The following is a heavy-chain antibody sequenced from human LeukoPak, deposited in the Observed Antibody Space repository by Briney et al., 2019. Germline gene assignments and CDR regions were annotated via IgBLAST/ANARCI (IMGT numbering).Heavy chain of an antibody. CDR2: IYYSGST. D-gene: IGHD4-23*01. J-gene: IGHJ4*02. Sequence: SETLSLTCTVSGGSIRGYYWSWIRQSPGKGLEWIAYIYYSGSTNYNPSLKSRVTISVDTSKNQFSLKLSSVTAADTAVYYCTRVDYGDNSKHFDYWGQGTLVTVSS. CDR1: GGSIRGYY. CDR3: TRVDYGDNSKHFDY. V-gene: IGHV4-59*12.